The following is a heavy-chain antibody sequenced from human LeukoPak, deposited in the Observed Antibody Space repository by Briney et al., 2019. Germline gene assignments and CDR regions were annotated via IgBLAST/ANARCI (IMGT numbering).Heavy chain of an antibody. CDR1: GGSVSTISHF. CDR3: ARRDHTGRSHAWFDP. D-gene: IGHD1-14*01. V-gene: IGHV4-39*01. CDR2: LSDTGTT. Sequence: SETLSLTCTVSGGSVSTISHFWDWDRPPPGKGLEWIVSLSDTGTTYYNPSLESRVTMSVDTSKNQFSLKLSSVTAADTAVYYCARRDHTGRSHAWFDPWGQGTLVTVSS. J-gene: IGHJ5*02.